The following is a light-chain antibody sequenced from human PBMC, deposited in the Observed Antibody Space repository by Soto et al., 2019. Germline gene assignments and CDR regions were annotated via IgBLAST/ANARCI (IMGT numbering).Light chain of an antibody. Sequence: QSALTQPRSVSGSPGQSVTISCTGTSSDVGGYNYVSWYQQHPGKAPKLMIYDVSKRPSGVPDRFSGSKSGNTASLTISGLQAEDEADYDCCSYAGGNNYVFGTGTKVTVL. V-gene: IGLV2-11*01. CDR1: SSDVGGYNY. CDR3: CSYAGGNNYV. CDR2: DVS. J-gene: IGLJ1*01.